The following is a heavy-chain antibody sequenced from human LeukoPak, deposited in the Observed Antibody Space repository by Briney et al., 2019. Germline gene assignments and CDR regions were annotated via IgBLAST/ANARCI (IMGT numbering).Heavy chain of an antibody. CDR2: VFYSGSA. CDR1: GGSISSYY. J-gene: IGHJ4*02. V-gene: IGHV4-59*01. D-gene: IGHD1-26*01. CDR3: AREGAGAHYFDY. Sequence: SEILSLTCTVSGGSISSYYWSWIRQPPGKGLEWIGYVFYSGSANYNPSLKSRVTVSVDTSKNQFSLKLSSVTAADTAVYYCAREGAGAHYFDYWGQGTLVTVSS.